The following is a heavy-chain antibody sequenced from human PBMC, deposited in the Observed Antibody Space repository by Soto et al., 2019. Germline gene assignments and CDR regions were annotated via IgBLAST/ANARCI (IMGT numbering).Heavy chain of an antibody. V-gene: IGHV3-23*01. Sequence: GGSLRLSCAASGFTFSSYAMSWVRQAPGKGLEWVSAISGSGGSTYYADSVKGRFTISRDNSKNTLDLQMNSLRAEDTAVYYCAIDFWSGIPFDYWGQGTLVTVSS. CDR2: ISGSGGST. D-gene: IGHD3-3*01. CDR3: AIDFWSGIPFDY. CDR1: GFTFSSYA. J-gene: IGHJ4*02.